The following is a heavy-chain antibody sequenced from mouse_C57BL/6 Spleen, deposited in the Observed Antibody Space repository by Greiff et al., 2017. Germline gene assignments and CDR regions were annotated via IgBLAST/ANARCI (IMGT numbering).Heavy chain of an antibody. CDR3: AREGEYGGNSYVDV. D-gene: IGHD1-1*01. V-gene: IGHV1-69*01. Sequence: VQLQRPGPELVMPGASVKLSCKASGYSFTNYYMHWVKQSPGQGLEWIGVIDPSYGTTSYTQKFKGKATLTVDTSSSTAYMQLSSLTSEDSAVYYCAREGEYGGNSYVDVWGTGTTVTVSS. CDR1: GYSFTNYY. CDR2: IDPSYGTT. J-gene: IGHJ1*03.